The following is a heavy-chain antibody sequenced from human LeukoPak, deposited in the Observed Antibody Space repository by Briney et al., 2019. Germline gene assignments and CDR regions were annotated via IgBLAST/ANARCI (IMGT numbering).Heavy chain of an antibody. Sequence: PGRSLRLSCAASGFTFSSYAMHWVRQAPGKGLEWVAVISYDGSNKYYADSVKGRFTISRDNSKNTLYLQMNSLRAEDTAVYYCARVLYSSGWYDTGSAFDIWGQGTKVTVSS. D-gene: IGHD6-19*01. J-gene: IGHJ3*02. CDR3: ARVLYSSGWYDTGSAFDI. CDR1: GFTFSSYA. CDR2: ISYDGSNK. V-gene: IGHV3-30-3*01.